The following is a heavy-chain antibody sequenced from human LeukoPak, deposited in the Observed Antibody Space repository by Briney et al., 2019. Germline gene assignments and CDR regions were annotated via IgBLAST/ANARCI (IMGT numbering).Heavy chain of an antibody. CDR1: GGSLSSSNW. V-gene: IGHV4-4*02. D-gene: IGHD2-8*02. Sequence: SETLSLTCAVSGGSLSSSNWWSWVRQPPGKGLDWIGEIYHSGSTNYNPSLKSRVTISVDKSKNQFSLKLSAVTAADTAVYYCSRAKMAYWFDYWGQGTLVTVSS. CDR2: IYHSGST. CDR3: SRAKMAYWFDY. J-gene: IGHJ4*02.